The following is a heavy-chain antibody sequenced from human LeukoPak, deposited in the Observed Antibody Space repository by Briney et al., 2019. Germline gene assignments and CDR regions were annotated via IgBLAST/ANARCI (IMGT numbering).Heavy chain of an antibody. CDR2: ISYDGSKK. D-gene: IGHD4/OR15-4a*01. V-gene: IGHV3-30-3*01. Sequence: GGSLRLSCAASGFTFSSFAMHWVRHAPGKGLEWVAVISYDGSKKNDADSVKGRFTVSRDNSKSTLYLQMNSLRTEDSAVYYCARGPPYGDYVGYWGQGTVVTVSS. J-gene: IGHJ4*02. CDR1: GFTFSSFA. CDR3: ARGPPYGDYVGY.